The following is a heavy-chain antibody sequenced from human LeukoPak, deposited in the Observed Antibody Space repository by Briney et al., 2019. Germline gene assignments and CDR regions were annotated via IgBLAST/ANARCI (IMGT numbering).Heavy chain of an antibody. CDR3: ARARIVVPAVFWFDP. J-gene: IGHJ5*02. CDR1: GYTFTSYG. CDR2: ISAYNGST. Sequence: ASVKVSCKASGYTFTSYGISWVRQAPGQGLEWMGWISAYNGSTNYAQKLQGRVTMTTDTSTSTAYMELRSLRSDDTAVYYCARARIVVPAVFWFDPWGQGTLVTVSS. D-gene: IGHD2-2*01. V-gene: IGHV1-18*01.